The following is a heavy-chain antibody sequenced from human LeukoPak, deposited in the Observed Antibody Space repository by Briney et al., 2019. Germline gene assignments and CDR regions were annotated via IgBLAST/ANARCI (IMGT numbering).Heavy chain of an antibody. CDR1: GYTFTDYY. CDR2: VDPEDGET. J-gene: IGHJ5*02. V-gene: IGHV1-69-2*01. Sequence: GASVKVSCKASGYTFTDYYMHWVQQAPGKGLEWMGRVDPEDGETIYAEKFQGRVTITADTSTDTAYMELSSLRSEDTAVYYCATLPFIVVVPAAMTWGQGTLVTVSS. CDR3: ATLPFIVVVPAAMT. D-gene: IGHD2-2*01.